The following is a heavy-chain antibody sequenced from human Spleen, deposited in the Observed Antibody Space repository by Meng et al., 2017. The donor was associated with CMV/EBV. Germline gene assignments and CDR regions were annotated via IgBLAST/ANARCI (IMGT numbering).Heavy chain of an antibody. V-gene: IGHV3-23*01. Sequence: SGFTLSSYAMGWVRQAPGKGLEWVSGISGSGGTTYYGDFVKGRFTISRDNSKNTLYLQMNSLRAEDTAVYYCAKVSDEGGYRGYGGYWGQGTLVTVSS. CDR3: AKVSDEGGYRGYGGY. CDR2: ISGSGGTT. D-gene: IGHD5-12*01. CDR1: GFTLSSYA. J-gene: IGHJ4*02.